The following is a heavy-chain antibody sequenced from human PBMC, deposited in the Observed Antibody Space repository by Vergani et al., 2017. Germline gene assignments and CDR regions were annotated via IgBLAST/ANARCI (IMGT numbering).Heavy chain of an antibody. V-gene: IGHV3-48*02. CDR2: ISSSSSTI. J-gene: IGHJ6*03. D-gene: IGHD3-3*01. CDR3: AREYYDFWSGYYYYYYYMDV. CDR1: GFTFSSYS. Sequence: EVQLVESGGGLVQPGGSLRLSCAASGFTFSSYSMNWVRQAPGKGLEWVSYISSSSSTIYYADSVKGRFTISRDNAKNSLYLQMNSLRDEDTAVYYCAREYYDFWSGYYYYYYYMDVWGKGTTGTVAS.